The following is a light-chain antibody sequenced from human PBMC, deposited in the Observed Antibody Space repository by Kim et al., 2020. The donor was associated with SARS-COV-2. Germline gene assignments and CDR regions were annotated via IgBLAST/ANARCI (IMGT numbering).Light chain of an antibody. V-gene: IGLV1-44*01. CDR1: SSNIGSNT. CDR2: SNN. Sequence: QSVLTQPPSASGTPGQRVTIYCSGSSSNIGSNTVNWYQQLPGTDPKLLIYSNNQRPSGVPDRFSGSKSGTSASLAISGLQTEDEADYYCAAWDDSLNGYVFGTGTKVTVL. J-gene: IGLJ1*01. CDR3: AAWDDSLNGYV.